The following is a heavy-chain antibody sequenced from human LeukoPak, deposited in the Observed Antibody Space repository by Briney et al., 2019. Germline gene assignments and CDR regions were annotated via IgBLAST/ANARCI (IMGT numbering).Heavy chain of an antibody. CDR1: GCTFSSYA. D-gene: IGHD6-6*01. J-gene: IGHJ5*02. V-gene: IGHV3-30*04. CDR2: ISYDGSNK. Sequence: GRSLRLSCAASGCTFSSYAMHWVRQAPGKGLEWVAVISYDGSNKYYADSVKGRFTISRDNSKNTLYLQMNSLRAEDTAVYYCAREMVGLAARWFDPWGQGTLVTVSS. CDR3: AREMVGLAARWFDP.